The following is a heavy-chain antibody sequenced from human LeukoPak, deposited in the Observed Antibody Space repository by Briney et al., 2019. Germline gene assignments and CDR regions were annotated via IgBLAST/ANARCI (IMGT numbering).Heavy chain of an antibody. CDR3: AKEAKKGSYDSSGYFDY. J-gene: IGHJ4*02. Sequence: GGSLRRSCAASGFTFSSYAMSWVRQAPGKGLEWVSAISGSGGSTYYADSVKGRFTISRDNSKNTLYLQMNSLRAEDTAVYYCAKEAKKGSYDSSGYFDYWGQGTLVTVSS. CDR1: GFTFSSYA. CDR2: ISGSGGST. D-gene: IGHD3-22*01. V-gene: IGHV3-23*01.